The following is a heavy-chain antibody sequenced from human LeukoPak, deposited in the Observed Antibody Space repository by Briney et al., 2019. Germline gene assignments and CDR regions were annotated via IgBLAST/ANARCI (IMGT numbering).Heavy chain of an antibody. D-gene: IGHD5-18*01. Sequence: PGGSLRLSCAASGFSFSSYAMNWVRQAPGKGLEWVSSVSGSGSTYIADSVKGRFSISRDNSKNTLYLQMNSLRAEDTATYYCAKDRGSNYGFHFWGQGLLVTVSS. J-gene: IGHJ4*02. CDR1: GFSFSSYA. CDR3: AKDRGSNYGFHF. CDR2: VSGSGST. V-gene: IGHV3-23*01.